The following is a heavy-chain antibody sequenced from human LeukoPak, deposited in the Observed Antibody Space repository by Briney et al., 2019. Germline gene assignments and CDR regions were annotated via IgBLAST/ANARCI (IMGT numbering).Heavy chain of an antibody. J-gene: IGHJ4*02. CDR2: IIPIFGTA. CDR1: GYTFTSYG. D-gene: IGHD5-18*01. Sequence: SVKVSCKASGYTFTSYGISWVRQAPGQGLEWMGGIIPIFGTANYAQKFQGRVTITADESTSTAYMELSSLRSEDTAVYYCATAADTAMGVFDYWGQGTLVTVSS. CDR3: ATAADTAMGVFDY. V-gene: IGHV1-69*13.